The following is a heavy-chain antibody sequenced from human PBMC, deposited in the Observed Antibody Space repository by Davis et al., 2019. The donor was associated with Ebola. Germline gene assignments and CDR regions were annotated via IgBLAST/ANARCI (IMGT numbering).Heavy chain of an antibody. V-gene: IGHV3-23*01. Sequence: PGGSLRLSCAASGFTFSSYAMSWVRQAPGKGLEWVSAISGSGGSTYYADSVKGRFTISRDNSKNTLYLQMNSLRAEDTAVYYCARDRVAALYYYYYGMDVWGQGTTVTVSS. CDR1: GFTFSSYA. J-gene: IGHJ6*02. CDR3: ARDRVAALYYYYYGMDV. CDR2: ISGSGGST. D-gene: IGHD6-13*01.